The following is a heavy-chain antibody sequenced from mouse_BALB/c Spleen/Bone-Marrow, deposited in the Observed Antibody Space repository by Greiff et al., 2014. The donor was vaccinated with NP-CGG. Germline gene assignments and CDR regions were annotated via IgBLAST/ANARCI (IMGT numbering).Heavy chain of an antibody. CDR1: GYTFTSYW. CDR2: IYPGDGDT. J-gene: IGHJ2*01. Sequence: QVQLKESGAELARPGASVKLSCKASGYTFTSYWMQWVKQRPGPGLEWIGAIYPGDGDTGYTQKFKGKATLTADKSSTTAYMQLSSLTSEDSAVYYCARNFPFDYWGQGTTLTVSS. CDR3: ARNFPFDY. V-gene: IGHV1-87*01.